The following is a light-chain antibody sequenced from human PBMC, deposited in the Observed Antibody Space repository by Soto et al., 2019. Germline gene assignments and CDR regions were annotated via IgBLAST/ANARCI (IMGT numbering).Light chain of an antibody. CDR1: QSISSW. CDR3: QQYNSYSQT. V-gene: IGKV1-5*01. Sequence: DIQMTESPSTLSASVGARVTITCRASQSISSWLAWYKQKPGKAPKLLSYDASSLESGVPSRFSGSGSGTEFTLTISSLQPDDFATYYCQQYNSYSQTFGQGTKVDIK. CDR2: DAS. J-gene: IGKJ1*01.